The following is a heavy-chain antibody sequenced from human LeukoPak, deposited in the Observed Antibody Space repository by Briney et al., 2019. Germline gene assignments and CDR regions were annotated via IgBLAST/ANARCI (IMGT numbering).Heavy chain of an antibody. V-gene: IGHV4-59*11. CDR2: IYYSGST. Sequence: PSETLSLTCAVYGGSFSGHYWSWIRQPPGKGLEWIGYIYYSGSTNYNPSLKSRVTISVDTSKSQFSLKLSSVTAADTAVYYCARGAGWLPLVWGQGTLVTVSS. D-gene: IGHD5-24*01. CDR1: GGSFSGHY. J-gene: IGHJ4*02. CDR3: ARGAGWLPLV.